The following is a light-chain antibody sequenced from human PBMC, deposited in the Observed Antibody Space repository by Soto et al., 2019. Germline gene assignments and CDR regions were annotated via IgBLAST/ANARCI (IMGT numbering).Light chain of an antibody. CDR2: AAS. CDR3: QHYNSYSEA. CDR1: QIISSY. J-gene: IGKJ1*01. V-gene: IGKV1-39*01. Sequence: DIEMTQSPSSLSSSVGDRVTIPCRASQIISSYLNWYQQKPGKAPKLLIYAASSLQSGVPSRFSGSGSGTEFTLTISSLQPDDFATYYCQHYNSYSEAFGQGTKVDIK.